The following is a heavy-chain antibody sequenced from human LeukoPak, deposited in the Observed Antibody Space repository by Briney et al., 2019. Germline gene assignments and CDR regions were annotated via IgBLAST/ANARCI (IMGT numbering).Heavy chain of an antibody. CDR1: GGSISSYY. J-gene: IGHJ4*02. CDR3: ARGLTLGGVNHFDY. CDR2: IYYSGST. D-gene: IGHD3-16*01. Sequence: SETLSLTCTVSGGSISSYYWSWIRQPPGKGLEWIGYIYYSGSTNYNPSLKSRVTISVDTSKNQFSLKLSSVTAADTAVYYCARGLTLGGVNHFDYWGQGTLVTVSS. V-gene: IGHV4-59*01.